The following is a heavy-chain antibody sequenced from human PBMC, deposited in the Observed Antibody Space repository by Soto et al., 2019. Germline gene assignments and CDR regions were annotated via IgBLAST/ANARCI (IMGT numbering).Heavy chain of an antibody. D-gene: IGHD6-19*01. Sequence: SETLSLTCTVSGGSVSSGSYYWSWIRQPPGKGLEWIGYIYYSGSTNYSPSLKSRVTISVDTSKNQFSLKLSSVTAADTAVYYCARVGGIAVAGKGDDYWGQGTLVTVSS. CDR2: IYYSGST. CDR3: ARVGGIAVAGKGDDY. V-gene: IGHV4-61*01. J-gene: IGHJ4*02. CDR1: GGSVSSGSYY.